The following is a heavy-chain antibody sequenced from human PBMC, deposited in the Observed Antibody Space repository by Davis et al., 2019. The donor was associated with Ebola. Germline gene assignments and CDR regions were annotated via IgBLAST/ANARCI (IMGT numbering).Heavy chain of an antibody. Sequence: SVKVSRKAYGFTLSSSAIQWVRQARGQRLEWIGWIVVGSGNTNYAQKFRGRLTMTRDMSTSTAYMDLRSLRVEDTAEYYCAASAGTVGKFDHWGQGTLVTVSS. D-gene: IGHD1-14*01. CDR2: IVVGSGNT. CDR3: AASAGTVGKFDH. J-gene: IGHJ4*02. CDR1: GFTLSSSA. V-gene: IGHV1-58*02.